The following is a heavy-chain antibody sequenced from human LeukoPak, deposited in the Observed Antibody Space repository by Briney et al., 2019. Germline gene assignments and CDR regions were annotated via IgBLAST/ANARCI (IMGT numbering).Heavy chain of an antibody. CDR1: GGSISSSSYY. CDR3: ARVSGSYCGLGWIWFDP. D-gene: IGHD1-26*01. J-gene: IGHJ5*02. CDR2: IYYSGST. V-gene: IGHV4-39*07. Sequence: SETLSLTCTVSGGSISSSSYYWGWIRQPPGKGLEWIGSIYYSGSTYYNPSLKSRVTISVDTSKNQFSLKLSSVTAADTAVYYCARVSGSYCGLGWIWFDPWGQGTLVTVSS.